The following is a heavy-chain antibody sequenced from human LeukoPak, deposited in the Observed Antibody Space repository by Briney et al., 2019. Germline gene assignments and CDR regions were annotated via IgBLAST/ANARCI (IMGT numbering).Heavy chain of an antibody. CDR3: AREDGYNFDY. Sequence: SETLSLTCTVSAGSVSSGSHSWNWIRQPPGKGLARIAYIYYSGSTYYNSSRQSRVTISVDTSKNQFSRRLSSVTAADTAVYYCAREDGYNFDYWGQGNLVTVSA. CDR2: IYYSGST. V-gene: IGHV4-61*01. CDR1: AGSVSSGSHS. D-gene: IGHD5-24*01. J-gene: IGHJ4*02.